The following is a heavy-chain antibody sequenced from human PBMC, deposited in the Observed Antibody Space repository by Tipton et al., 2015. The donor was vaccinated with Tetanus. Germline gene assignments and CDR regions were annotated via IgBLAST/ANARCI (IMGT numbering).Heavy chain of an antibody. CDR1: GGSISSGDYY. CDR3: AGGAWRGIAAVGTFPGY. Sequence: TLSLTCTVSGGSISSGDYYWSWIRQPPGEGLEWIGYIYHSGTTYYNPSLKSRVTISVDTSNNQFSLKLTSVTAADTAVYYCAGGAWRGIAAVGTFPGYWGQGTLVTVSS. D-gene: IGHD6-13*01. J-gene: IGHJ4*02. CDR2: IYHSGTT. V-gene: IGHV4-30-4*01.